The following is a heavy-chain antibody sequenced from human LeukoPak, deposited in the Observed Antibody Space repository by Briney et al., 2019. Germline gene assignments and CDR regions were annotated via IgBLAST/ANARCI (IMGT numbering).Heavy chain of an antibody. J-gene: IGHJ4*02. Sequence: PSETLSLTCTVSGGSISSYYWSWIRQPPGKGLEWIGYIYYSGSTNYNPPLKSRVTISVDTSKNQFSLKLSSVTAADTAVYYCASGGWYGRYFDYWGQGTLVTVSS. CDR1: GGSISSYY. CDR3: ASGGWYGRYFDY. D-gene: IGHD6-19*01. V-gene: IGHV4-59*08. CDR2: IYYSGST.